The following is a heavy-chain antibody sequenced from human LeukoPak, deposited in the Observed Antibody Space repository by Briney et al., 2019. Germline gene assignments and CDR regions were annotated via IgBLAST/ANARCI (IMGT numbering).Heavy chain of an antibody. CDR2: INHSGST. CDR3: AGSRITMIVVVPFDY. D-gene: IGHD3-22*01. V-gene: IGHV4-34*01. CDR1: GGSFSGYY. Sequence: PSETLSLTCAVYGGSFSGYYWSWIRQPPGKGLELIGEINHSGSTNYNPSLKSRVTISVDTSKNQFSLKLSSVTAADTAVYYCAGSRITMIVVVPFDYWGQGTLVTVSS. J-gene: IGHJ4*02.